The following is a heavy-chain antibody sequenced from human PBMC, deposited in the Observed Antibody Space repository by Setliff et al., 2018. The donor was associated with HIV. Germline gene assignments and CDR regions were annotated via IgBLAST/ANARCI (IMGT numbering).Heavy chain of an antibody. CDR1: GGSISSSTYY. D-gene: IGHD2-8*01. V-gene: IGHV4-39*01. Sequence: SETLSLTCSVSGGSISSSTYYWGWIRQPPGKGLEWIGDIFYTGKTYYNPSLKSRVAISVDTSENQFSLKLNSVTAADTAVYYCARRGRDGVLIVFATGFGPWGQGTLVTVSS. CDR3: ARRGRDGVLIVFATGFGP. J-gene: IGHJ5*02. CDR2: IFYTGKT.